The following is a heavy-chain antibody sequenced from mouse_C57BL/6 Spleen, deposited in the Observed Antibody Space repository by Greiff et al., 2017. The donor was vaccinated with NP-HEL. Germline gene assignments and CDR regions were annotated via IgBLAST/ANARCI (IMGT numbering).Heavy chain of an antibody. V-gene: IGHV5-17*01. J-gene: IGHJ2*01. CDR2: ISSGSSTI. Sequence: EVHLVESGGGLVKPGGSLKLSCAASGFTFSDYGMHWVRQAPEKGLEWVAYISSGSSTIYYADTVKGRFTISRDNAKNTLFLQMTSLRSEDTAMYYCAREVREKLGHYFDYWGQGTTLTVSS. CDR1: GFTFSDYG. D-gene: IGHD4-1*01. CDR3: AREVREKLGHYFDY.